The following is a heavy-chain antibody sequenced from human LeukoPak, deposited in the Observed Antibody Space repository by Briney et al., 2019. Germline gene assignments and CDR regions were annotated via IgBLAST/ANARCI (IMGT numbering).Heavy chain of an antibody. CDR3: ARDGYNSGYLKALDY. J-gene: IGHJ4*02. V-gene: IGHV3-7*01. CDR1: GFTFSSYW. CDR2: IKQDGSEK. Sequence: GGSLRLSCAASGFTFSSYWMHWVRQAPGKGLEWVANIKQDGSEKYYVDSVKGRFTISRDNAKNSLYLQMNSLRAEDTAVYYCARDGYNSGYLKALDYWGQGTLLTVSS. D-gene: IGHD5-18*01.